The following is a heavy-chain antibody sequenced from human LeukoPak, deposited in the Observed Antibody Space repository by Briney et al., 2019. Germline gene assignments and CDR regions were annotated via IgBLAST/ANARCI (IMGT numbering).Heavy chain of an antibody. V-gene: IGHV3-30*03. D-gene: IGHD2-15*01. CDR1: GFTFSSYG. CDR2: ISYDGSNK. Sequence: QTGGSLRLSCAASGFTFSSYGMHWVRQAPGKGLEWVAVISYDGSNKYYADSVKGRFTISRDNSKNTLYLQMNSLRAEDTAVYYCARGGSDLDYWGQGTLVTVSS. CDR3: ARGGSDLDY. J-gene: IGHJ4*02.